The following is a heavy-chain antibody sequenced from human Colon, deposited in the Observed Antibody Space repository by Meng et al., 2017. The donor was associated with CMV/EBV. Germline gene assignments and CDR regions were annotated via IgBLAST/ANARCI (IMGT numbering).Heavy chain of an antibody. CDR2: ISWNSAII. J-gene: IGHJ4*02. Sequence: SLKISCVASGFTFDDYAMQWVRQAPGKGPEWVAGISWNSAIIGYAPSVRGRFTISRDNTNNALYLEINSLRSEDTALYYCTKGQGALWSGYYIDWWGQGTLVTVSS. D-gene: IGHD3-3*01. CDR1: GFTFDDYA. CDR3: TKGQGALWSGYYIDW. V-gene: IGHV3-9*01.